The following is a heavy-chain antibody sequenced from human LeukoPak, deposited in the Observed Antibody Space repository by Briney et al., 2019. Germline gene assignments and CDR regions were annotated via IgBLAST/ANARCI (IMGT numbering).Heavy chain of an antibody. CDR3: ARGRGSSWYYFDY. CDR1: GGSISSYY. J-gene: IGHJ4*02. V-gene: IGHV4-4*07. D-gene: IGHD6-13*01. Sequence: PSETLSLTCTVSGGSISSYYWSWIRQPAGKGLEWIGRIYASGSTNYNPSLKGRVTMSVDTSKNQFSLQLRSVTAADMAVYYCARGRGSSWYYFDYWGQGTLVTVSS. CDR2: IYASGST.